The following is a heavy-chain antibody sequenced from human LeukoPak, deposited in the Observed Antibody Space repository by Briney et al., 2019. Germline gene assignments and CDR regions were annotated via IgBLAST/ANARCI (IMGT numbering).Heavy chain of an antibody. CDR3: ARDRWGVVVPAAIDAFDI. CDR2: IIPIFGTA. J-gene: IGHJ3*02. D-gene: IGHD2-2*02. CDR1: GGTFSSYA. Sequence: ASVKVSCKASGGTFSSYAISWVRQAPGQELAWMGGIIPIFGTAKYAQKFQGRVTITADESTSTAYMELSSLRSEDTAVYYCARDRWGVVVPAAIDAFDIWGQGTMVTVSS. V-gene: IGHV1-69*13.